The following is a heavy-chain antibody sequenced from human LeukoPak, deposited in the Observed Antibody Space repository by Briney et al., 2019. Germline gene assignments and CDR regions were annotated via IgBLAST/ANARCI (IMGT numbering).Heavy chain of an antibody. CDR1: GFTFDDYA. J-gene: IGHJ4*02. Sequence: GRSLRLSCAASGFTFDDYAMHWVRQAPGKGLEWVSGISWNSGSIGYADSVKGRFTISRDNAKNTLYLQMNSLRAEDTAVYYCARVYSGYDLNWGQGTLVTVSS. D-gene: IGHD5-12*01. CDR2: ISWNSGSI. V-gene: IGHV3-9*01. CDR3: ARVYSGYDLN.